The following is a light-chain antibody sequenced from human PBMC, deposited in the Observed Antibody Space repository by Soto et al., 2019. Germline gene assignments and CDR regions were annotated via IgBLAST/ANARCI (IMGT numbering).Light chain of an antibody. CDR3: LQDYNYPRT. V-gene: IGKV1-6*01. CDR1: QAIRND. CDR2: AAS. Sequence: AIQMTQSPSSLSTSVGNRVTITCRASQAIRNDLGWYQKKPGKAPKLLIYAASILQSGVPSRFIGRGYGTDFTLTISSLQPEDIATYYCLQDYNYPRTFGQGNKVDIK. J-gene: IGKJ1*01.